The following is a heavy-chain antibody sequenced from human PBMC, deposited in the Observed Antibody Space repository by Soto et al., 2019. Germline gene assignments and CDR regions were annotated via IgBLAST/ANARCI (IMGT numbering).Heavy chain of an antibody. CDR1: GFTFSGSG. Sequence: PXGSLRLSCTGSGFTFSGSGMRWVRQTSGKGLEWIGRIRSQANTYATAYAASVKGRFPISSHHSKTTAYLQMNSLKTEDTAVYSCSRPLAYYCSGSYHTWFAPWAQGPLVPVSS. CDR3: SRPLAYYCSGSYHTWFAP. CDR2: IRSQANTYAT. D-gene: IGHD3-10*01. J-gene: IGHJ5*02. V-gene: IGHV3-73*01.